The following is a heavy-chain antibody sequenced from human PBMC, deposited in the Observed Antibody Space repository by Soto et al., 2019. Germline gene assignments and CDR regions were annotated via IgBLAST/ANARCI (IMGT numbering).Heavy chain of an antibody. CDR3: TTDSYFTLKLVRFDY. J-gene: IGHJ4*01. V-gene: IGHV3-48*02. CDR1: GFTFISYS. D-gene: IGHD3-22*01. Sequence: GGSLRLSCAASGFTFISYSMNWVRQAPGKGLEWVSYISSSSSTIYYADSVKGRFTISRDNAKNSLYLQMNSLRDEDTAVYYCTTDSYFTLKLVRFDYWGLGTLVTVSS. CDR2: ISSSSSTI.